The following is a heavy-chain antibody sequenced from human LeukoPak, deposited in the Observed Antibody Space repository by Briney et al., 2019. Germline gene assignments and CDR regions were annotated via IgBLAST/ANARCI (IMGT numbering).Heavy chain of an antibody. CDR3: AKGGGGNFPFDY. V-gene: IGHV3-23*01. CDR2: ISPSGGST. J-gene: IGHJ4*02. Sequence: GGSLRLSCAASGFTFSSYAMDWLRQAPGKGLEWVSAISPSGGSTYYADSVKGRFTISRDNSQLYLQMTSLRAEDTAVYYCAKGGGGNFPFDYWGQGTLVTVSS. D-gene: IGHD4-23*01. CDR1: GFTFSSYA.